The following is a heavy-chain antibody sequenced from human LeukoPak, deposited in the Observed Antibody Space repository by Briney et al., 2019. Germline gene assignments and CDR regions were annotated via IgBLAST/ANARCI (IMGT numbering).Heavy chain of an antibody. CDR2: INPNSGGT. CDR3: ARFSRYSGYDAGAPSDN. J-gene: IGHJ4*02. CDR1: GYTFTGYY. V-gene: IGHV1-2*02. D-gene: IGHD5-12*01. Sequence: ASVRVSCKPSGYTFTGYYMHWVRQAPGQGLEWMGWINPNSGGTNYAKKFQGRVTMTRDTYISTAYMELSRLRSEDTAVYYCARFSRYSGYDAGAPSDNWGQGTLVTVSS.